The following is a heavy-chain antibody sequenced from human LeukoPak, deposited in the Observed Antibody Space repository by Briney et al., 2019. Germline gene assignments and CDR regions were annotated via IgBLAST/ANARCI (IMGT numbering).Heavy chain of an antibody. J-gene: IGHJ4*02. V-gene: IGHV3-7*03. CDR1: GFTFSIYA. CDR2: IKEDGGEK. Sequence: PGGSLRLSCAASGFTFSIYAMSWVRQTPGKGLEWVANIKEDGGEKYYVDSVKGRFTISRDNAKSSLFLQMNSLRAEDTAVYYCATTRGFDYWGQGTLVTVSS. D-gene: IGHD1-1*01. CDR3: ATTRGFDY.